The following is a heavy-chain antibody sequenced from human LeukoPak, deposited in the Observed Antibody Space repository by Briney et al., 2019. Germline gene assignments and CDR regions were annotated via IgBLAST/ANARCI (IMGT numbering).Heavy chain of an antibody. CDR1: GYTFTSYA. CDR3: ARDADRERDIVVVVADGGNWFDP. V-gene: IGHV7-4-1*02. D-gene: IGHD2-15*01. CDR2: INTNTGNP. J-gene: IGHJ5*02. Sequence: ASVKVSCKASGYTFTSYAMNWVRQAPGQGLEWMGWINTNTGNPTYDQGFTGRFVFSLDTSVSTAYLQISSLKAEDTAVYYCARDADRERDIVVVVADGGNWFDPWGQGTLVTVSS.